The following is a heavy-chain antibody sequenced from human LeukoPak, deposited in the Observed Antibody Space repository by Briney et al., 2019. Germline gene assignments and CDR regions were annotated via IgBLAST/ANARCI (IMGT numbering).Heavy chain of an antibody. V-gene: IGHV4-61*08. CDR1: GGSISSGDYY. CDR2: IYTSGST. Sequence: PSETLSLTCTVSGGSISSGDYYWSWIRQPPGKGLEWIGYIYTSGSTNYNPSLKSRVTISVDTSKNQFSLKLSSVTAADTAVYYCARHASYYYYYMDVWGKGTTVTVSS. J-gene: IGHJ6*03. CDR3: ARHASYYYYYMDV.